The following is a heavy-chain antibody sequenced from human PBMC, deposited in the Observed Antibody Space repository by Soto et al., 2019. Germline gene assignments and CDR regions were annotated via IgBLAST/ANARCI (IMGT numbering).Heavy chain of an antibody. CDR3: VRVFRIYDF. J-gene: IGHJ4*02. CDR1: GFTFSEYW. CDR2: INGVGTYT. V-gene: IGHV3-74*01. D-gene: IGHD3-3*01. Sequence: EVQLVESGGGSAQPGGSLRLSCAASGFTFSEYWIHWVRQAPGKGPMWVSRINGVGTYTNYADSVRGRFSISRDNSGKTVYLQLNSLRAEDPVIYYCVRVFRIYDFWGRGPPVTVSS.